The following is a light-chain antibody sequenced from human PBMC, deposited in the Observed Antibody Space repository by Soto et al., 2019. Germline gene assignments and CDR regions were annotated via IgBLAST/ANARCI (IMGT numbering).Light chain of an antibody. J-gene: IGLJ1*01. CDR3: QSYDDSLSGHSV. V-gene: IGLV1-40*01. CDR1: SSNIGSTYD. CDR2: GNT. Sequence: QSVLTQPPSVSGAPGQRVTISCTGSSSNIGSTYDVQWYQQLPGTAPKLLIHGNTNRPSGVPDRFSGSKSGTSASLAITGLQADDEADYYCQSYDDSLSGHSVFGTGTKLTVL.